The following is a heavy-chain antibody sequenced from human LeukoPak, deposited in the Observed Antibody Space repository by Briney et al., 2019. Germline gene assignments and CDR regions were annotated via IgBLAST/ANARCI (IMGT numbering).Heavy chain of an antibody. D-gene: IGHD7-27*01. V-gene: IGHV4-34*01. Sequence: PSETLSLTCAVYGGSFSSYYWSWFRQPPGKGLEWIGQINRSGSTNYNPSLKSRVTISVDTSKNQFSLKLSSVTAADTAVYYCARGTPGVSDYWGQGTLVTVSS. J-gene: IGHJ4*02. CDR1: GGSFSSYY. CDR3: ARGTPGVSDY. CDR2: INRSGST.